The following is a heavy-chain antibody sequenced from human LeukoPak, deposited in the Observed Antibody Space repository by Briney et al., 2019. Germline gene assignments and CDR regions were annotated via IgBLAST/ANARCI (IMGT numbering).Heavy chain of an antibody. V-gene: IGHV1-18*01. J-gene: IGHJ6*03. Sequence: GASVKVSCKASGYTFTSYGISWVRQAPGQGLEWMGWISAYNGNTNYAQKLQGRVTMTTDTSTSTAYMELRSLRSDDTAVYYCARCGSSWYVLPHYYYYMDVWGKGTTVTVSS. D-gene: IGHD6-13*01. CDR2: ISAYNGNT. CDR1: GYTFTSYG. CDR3: ARCGSSWYVLPHYYYYMDV.